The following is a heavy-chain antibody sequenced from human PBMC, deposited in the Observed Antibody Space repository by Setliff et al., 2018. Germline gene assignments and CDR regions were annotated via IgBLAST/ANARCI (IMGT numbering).Heavy chain of an antibody. CDR3: ASDPSRPLELRN. CDR1: GLRISNCW. D-gene: IGHD1-7*01. J-gene: IGHJ4*02. V-gene: IGHV3-7*01. Sequence: GGSLRLSCVVSGLRISNCWMSWVRRAPGKGMEWVAIIKEDTTEKYYVDSVKGRFTISKDDSKDSLYLQMNSLRAEDTAVYYCASDPSRPLELRNWGQGTLVTVSS. CDR2: IKEDTTEK.